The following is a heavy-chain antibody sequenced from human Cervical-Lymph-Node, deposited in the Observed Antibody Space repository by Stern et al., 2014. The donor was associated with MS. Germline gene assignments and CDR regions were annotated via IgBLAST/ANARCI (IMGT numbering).Heavy chain of an antibody. J-gene: IGHJ6*02. CDR3: AKQYFDSSGYSYYYGMDV. D-gene: IGHD3-22*01. CDR2: ISGSGKDI. Sequence: EVQLVESGGDLVQPGGSLRLSCAASGFTFNNYAMNWVRQAPGKGLEWVSTISGSGKDIKYADSVKGRVTISRDHSEDTAYLQIDSLRAEDTAIYYCAKQYFDSSGYSYYYGMDVWGQGTTVTVSS. CDR1: GFTFNNYA. V-gene: IGHV3-23*04.